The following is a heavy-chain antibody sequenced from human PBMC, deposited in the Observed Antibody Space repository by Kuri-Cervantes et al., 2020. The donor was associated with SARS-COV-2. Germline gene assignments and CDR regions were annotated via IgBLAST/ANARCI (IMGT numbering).Heavy chain of an antibody. CDR2: VSYSGTT. CDR1: GDSVDSSTKY. CDR3: ARGCSSTSCYQLNYYYYMDV. Sequence: SETLSLTCTVSGDSVDSSTKYWTWLRQPPGKELEWIGYVSYSGTTNYNPSLKSRVTMSLDTSKNQFSLKLSSVTAADTAVYYCARGCSSTSCYQLNYYYYMDVWGKGTTVTVSS. D-gene: IGHD2-2*01. V-gene: IGHV4-61*01. J-gene: IGHJ6*03.